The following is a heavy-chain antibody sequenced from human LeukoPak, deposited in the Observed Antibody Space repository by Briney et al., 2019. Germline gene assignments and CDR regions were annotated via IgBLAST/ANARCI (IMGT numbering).Heavy chain of an antibody. Sequence: SQTLSLTCAISGDSVSSNSVAWNWIRQSPSRGLEWLGRTYYRSKWYNDFASSVKSRISINPDTSKNQFSLQLNSVTPDDTAMYYCAREDLGAAYFDFWGQGTLVTVSS. J-gene: IGHJ4*02. CDR2: TYYRSKWYN. CDR3: AREDLGAAYFDF. D-gene: IGHD3-16*01. V-gene: IGHV6-1*01. CDR1: GDSVSSNSVA.